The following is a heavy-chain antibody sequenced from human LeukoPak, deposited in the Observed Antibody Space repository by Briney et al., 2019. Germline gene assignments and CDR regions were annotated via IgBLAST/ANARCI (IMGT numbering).Heavy chain of an antibody. CDR3: ARASTVTTWSLGY. J-gene: IGHJ4*02. Sequence: PSETLSLTCIVSGGSISNYHWSWIRQPPGKGLEWIGYVSYTGSTNCNPSPKSRVTMSVDTSKNQFSLNLSSVTAADTAMYYCARASTVTTWSLGYWGQGILVTVSS. CDR1: GGSISNYH. D-gene: IGHD4-17*01. CDR2: VSYTGST. V-gene: IGHV4-59*01.